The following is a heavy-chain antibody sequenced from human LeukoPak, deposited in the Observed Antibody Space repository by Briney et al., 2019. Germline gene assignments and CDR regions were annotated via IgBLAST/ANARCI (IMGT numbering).Heavy chain of an antibody. CDR1: GFTFTNSA. CDR3: TKGFEGGTPH. Sequence: GGSLRVSCAASGFTFTNSAMGWVRQAPGKGLEWVSGITPGGVTSYVDSVKGRFTISRDNSENAVSLQMNSLRAEDTAVYFCTKGFEGGTPHWGQGTRVTVSS. V-gene: IGHV3-23*01. CDR2: ITPGGVT. D-gene: IGHD3-9*01. J-gene: IGHJ4*02.